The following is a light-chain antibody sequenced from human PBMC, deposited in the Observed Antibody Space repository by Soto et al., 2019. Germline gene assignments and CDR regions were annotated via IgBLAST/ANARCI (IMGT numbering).Light chain of an antibody. Sequence: EIVMTQSPATLSVSPGERATVSCRASQSVRSNLAWYQQKPGQAPRLLIYGASNRATGIPDRFSGSGSGTEFTLTISRLQSEDFAVYYCQQYNNWPPWTFGQGTKVDIK. J-gene: IGKJ1*01. V-gene: IGKV3-15*01. CDR1: QSVRSN. CDR3: QQYNNWPPWT. CDR2: GAS.